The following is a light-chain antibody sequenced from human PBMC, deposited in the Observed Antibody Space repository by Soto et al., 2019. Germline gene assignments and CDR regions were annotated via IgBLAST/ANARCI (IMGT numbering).Light chain of an antibody. CDR1: SSDVGGYNY. J-gene: IGLJ1*01. CDR2: DVS. CDR3: SSSTGSSTNV. V-gene: IGLV2-14*01. Sequence: QSALTQPASVSGSPGQSITISCTGTSSDVGGYNYVSWYQQHPGKAPKLMIYDVSNRPSGVSNRFSGSKSGNTASLTISGLQAEDEADYYCSSSTGSSTNVFGTGTKLTAL.